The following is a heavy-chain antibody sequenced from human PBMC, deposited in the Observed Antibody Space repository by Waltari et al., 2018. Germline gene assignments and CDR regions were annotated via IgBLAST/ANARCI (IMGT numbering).Heavy chain of an antibody. Sequence: QVQLQESGPGLVKPSETLSLTCTVSGGSIRSYYWSWIRQPPGKGMGWIGYIYYSGSTNYNPSLKSRVTISVDTSKNQFSLKLSSVTAADTAVYYCARVTVVRGWGPTRDYYYGMDVWGQGTTVTVSS. J-gene: IGHJ6*02. CDR3: ARVTVVRGWGPTRDYYYGMDV. V-gene: IGHV4-59*01. CDR1: GGSIRSYY. D-gene: IGHD2-21*01. CDR2: IYYSGST.